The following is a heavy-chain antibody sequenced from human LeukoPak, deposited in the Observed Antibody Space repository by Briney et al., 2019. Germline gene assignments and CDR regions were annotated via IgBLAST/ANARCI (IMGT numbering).Heavy chain of an antibody. CDR1: GFTRKNYW. CDR2: IKKDGSEE. CDR3: ARGPFSRDNFDY. D-gene: IGHD5-24*01. V-gene: IGHV3-7*03. J-gene: IGHJ4*02. Sequence: GGSLRLSCAASGFTRKNYWMSWVRQGPGKGLEWVADIKKDGSEEYYVDSVKGRFTISRDNAKNSLFLQMSSLRAEDTAIYYCARGPFSRDNFDYWGQGTLVTVS.